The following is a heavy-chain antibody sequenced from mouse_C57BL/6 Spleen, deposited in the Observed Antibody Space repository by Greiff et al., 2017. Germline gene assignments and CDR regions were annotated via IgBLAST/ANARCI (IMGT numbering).Heavy chain of an antibody. D-gene: IGHD2-1*01. Sequence: QVQLQQSGAELTKPGASVKLSCKATGYTFTGYWIEWVKQRPGHGLEWIGEILPGSGSTNYNEKFKGKATFTADTSSNTAYMQLSSLTTEDSAIYYCARWGGKYEGENYFDYWGQGTTLTVSS. CDR1: GYTFTGYW. J-gene: IGHJ2*01. V-gene: IGHV1-9*01. CDR2: ILPGSGST. CDR3: ARWGGKYEGENYFDY.